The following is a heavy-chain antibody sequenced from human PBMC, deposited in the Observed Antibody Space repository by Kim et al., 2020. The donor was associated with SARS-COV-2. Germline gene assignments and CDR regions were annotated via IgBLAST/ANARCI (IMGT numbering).Heavy chain of an antibody. Sequence: GESLKISCEGSGYSFTDFWIAWVRHMPGRGLEWMGIVSPAGSISKYSPSFQGQVTISADKSINTAFLQWSSLKASDTAMYYCARCHLSDSRGNYW. CDR3: ARCHLSDSRGNY. D-gene: IGHD3-22*01. CDR1: GYSFTDFW. V-gene: IGHV5-51*01. J-gene: IGHJ4*01. CDR2: VSPAGSIS.